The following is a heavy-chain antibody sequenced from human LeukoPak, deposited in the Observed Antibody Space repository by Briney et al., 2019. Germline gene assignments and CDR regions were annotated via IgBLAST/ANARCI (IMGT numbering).Heavy chain of an antibody. CDR2: ISGSGGST. Sequence: GGSLRLSCAASGFTFNNYGMSWVRQAPGKGLEWVSLISGSGGSTYYADSVKGRFTISRDNSKNTLYLQMNSLRAEDTAVYYCAKEFPYYYDTSGYYQDSWGQGTLVTVSS. CDR1: GFTFNNYG. V-gene: IGHV3-23*01. J-gene: IGHJ4*02. CDR3: AKEFPYYYDTSGYYQDS. D-gene: IGHD3-22*01.